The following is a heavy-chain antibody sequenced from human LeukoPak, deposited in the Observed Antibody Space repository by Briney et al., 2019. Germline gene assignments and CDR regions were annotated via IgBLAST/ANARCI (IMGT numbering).Heavy chain of an antibody. Sequence: GGTLRLSCAASGFTFSDYYMSWIRQAPGKGLEWVSYISSSGSTIYYADSVKGRFPISRDNAKNSLYLQMNSLRAEDTAVYYCARDTLALKETTLDYWGQGTLVTVSS. CDR2: ISSSGSTI. J-gene: IGHJ4*02. V-gene: IGHV3-11*04. CDR1: GFTFSDYY. CDR3: ARDTLALKETTLDY. D-gene: IGHD3-3*02.